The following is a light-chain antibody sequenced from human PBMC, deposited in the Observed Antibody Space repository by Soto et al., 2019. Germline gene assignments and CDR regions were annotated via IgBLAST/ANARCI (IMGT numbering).Light chain of an antibody. J-gene: IGKJ5*01. V-gene: IGKV3-11*01. CDR1: QSIRNF. CDR3: QQRSNWPVT. CDR2: DAS. Sequence: EIVLTQSPGTLSLSPWERATLSCRASQSIRNFLAWYQQKPGQAPRLLIYDASNRASGIPPRFSGSGSGTDFTLAISGLEPEDFAVYYCQQRSNWPVTFGQGTRLEIK.